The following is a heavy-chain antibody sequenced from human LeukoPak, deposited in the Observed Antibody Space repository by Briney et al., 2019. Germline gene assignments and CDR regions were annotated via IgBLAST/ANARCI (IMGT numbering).Heavy chain of an antibody. J-gene: IGHJ5*01. CDR2: ISGNGGST. Sequence: GGSLRLSCEASGFSFSIYAMSWVRQVPGKGLEWVSSISGNGGSTSYAYSVKGRFTVARDNSKTKGYLEMNMLREDNTALYYCVKGGQRYDFWRFDFWGRGTLVTVSS. CDR3: VKGGQRYDFWRFDF. D-gene: IGHD3-3*01. CDR1: GFSFSIYA. V-gene: IGHV3-23*01.